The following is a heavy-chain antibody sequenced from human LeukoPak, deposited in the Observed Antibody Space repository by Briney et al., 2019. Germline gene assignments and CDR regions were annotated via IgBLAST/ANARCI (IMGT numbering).Heavy chain of an antibody. CDR1: GGSISSGDYY. D-gene: IGHD2-15*01. Sequence: PSRTLSLTCTVSGGSISSGDYYWSWIRQPPGKGLEWIGYIYYSGSTYYNPSLKSRVTISVDTSKNQFSLKLSSVTAADTAVYYCALTEVVAATPYYWGQGTLVTVSS. CDR3: ALTEVVAATPYY. V-gene: IGHV4-30-4*08. J-gene: IGHJ4*02. CDR2: IYYSGST.